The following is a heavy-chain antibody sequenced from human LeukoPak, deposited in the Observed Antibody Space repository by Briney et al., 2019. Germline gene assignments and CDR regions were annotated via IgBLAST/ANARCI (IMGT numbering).Heavy chain of an antibody. J-gene: IGHJ4*02. CDR1: GGXITSYY. CDR2: IYYSGST. D-gene: IGHD3-22*01. CDR3: ARRFVDSSGYYYDDY. Sequence: PSETLSLTCSVSGGXITSYYCSWIRQPPGKGLEWLGYIYYSGSTNYNPSIESRVTISVDTSNQFSLKLSSVTAADTAVYYCARRFVDSSGYYYDDYWGQGTLVTVSS. V-gene: IGHV4-59*08.